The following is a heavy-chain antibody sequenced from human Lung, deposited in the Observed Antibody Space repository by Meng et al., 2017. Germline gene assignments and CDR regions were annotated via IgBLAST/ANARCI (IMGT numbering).Heavy chain of an antibody. J-gene: IGHJ4*02. CDR2: LNHSGST. CDR3: ARGPTTMAHDFDY. CDR1: GWSFSDYY. D-gene: IGHD4-11*01. Sequence: IPSGTLSLTVVVSGWSFSDYYWSWIRQPPGKGLEWIGELNHSGSTNYNPSLESRATISVDTSQNNLSLKLSSVTAADSAVYYCARGPTTMAHDFDYWGQGTLVTVSS. V-gene: IGHV4-34*01.